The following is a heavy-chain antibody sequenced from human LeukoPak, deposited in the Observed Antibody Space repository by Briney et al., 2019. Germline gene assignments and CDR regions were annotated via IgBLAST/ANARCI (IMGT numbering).Heavy chain of an antibody. J-gene: IGHJ4*02. CDR2: FSGGGGGGST. CDR1: GFTFSSYA. V-gene: IGHV3-23*01. CDR3: ARARDSTGYPQLPFDY. Sequence: GGSLRLSCAASGFTFSSYAMSWVRQAPGKGLEWVSAFSGGGGGGSTFYADSVKGRFTISRDNSKSTLYLQMNSLRAEDTALYYCARARDSTGYPQLPFDYWGQGTLVTVSS. D-gene: IGHD3-22*01.